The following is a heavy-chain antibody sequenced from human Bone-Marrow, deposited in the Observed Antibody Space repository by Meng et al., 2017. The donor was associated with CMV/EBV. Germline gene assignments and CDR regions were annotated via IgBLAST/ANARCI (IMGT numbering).Heavy chain of an antibody. CDR2: IYPGDSDT. CDR3: ARGARYQLLYAPGAFDI. V-gene: IGHV5-51*01. D-gene: IGHD2-2*02. Sequence: GGSLRLSCTVPGSSISSSSYYWGWIRQPPGKGLEWIGIIYPGDSDTRYSPSFQGQVTISADKSISTAYLQWSSLKASDTAMYYCARGARYQLLYAPGAFDIWGQGTMVTVSS. J-gene: IGHJ3*02. CDR1: GSSISSSSYY.